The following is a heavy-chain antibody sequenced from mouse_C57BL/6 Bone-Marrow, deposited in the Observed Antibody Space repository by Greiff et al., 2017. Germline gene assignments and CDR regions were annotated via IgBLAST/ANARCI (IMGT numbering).Heavy chain of an antibody. D-gene: IGHD2-2*01. Sequence: QVQLQQSGAELVRPGASVTLSCKASGYTFTDYEMHWVKQTPVHGLEWIGAIDPETGGTAYNQKFKGKAILTADKSSSTAYMELRSLTSEDSAVYYCTRDSLMVTTGYYFDYWGQGTTLTVSS. V-gene: IGHV1-15*01. CDR3: TRDSLMVTTGYYFDY. CDR1: GYTFTDYE. CDR2: IDPETGGT. J-gene: IGHJ2*01.